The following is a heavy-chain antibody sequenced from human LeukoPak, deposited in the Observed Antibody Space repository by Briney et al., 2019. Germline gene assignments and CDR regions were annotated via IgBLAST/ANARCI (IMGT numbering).Heavy chain of an antibody. CDR1: GFTFSDYY. CDR3: AREGESAVTGMIPL. J-gene: IGHJ1*01. CDR2: ISSSGSTI. D-gene: IGHD6-19*01. V-gene: IGHV3-11*01. Sequence: GGSLRLSCAASGFTFSDYYMSWIRQAPGKGLGWVSYISSSGSTIYYADSVKGRFTISRDNAKNSLYLQMNSLRAEDTAVYYCAREGESAVTGMIPLWGQGTLVTVSS.